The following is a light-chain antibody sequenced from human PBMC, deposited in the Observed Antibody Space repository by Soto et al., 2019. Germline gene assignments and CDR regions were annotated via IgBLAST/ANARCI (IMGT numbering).Light chain of an antibody. CDR3: CSYAGSTSLR. V-gene: IGLV2-23*01. CDR1: SSDVGTYNL. J-gene: IGLJ2*01. Sequence: QSALTQPASVSGSPGQSITISCTGTSSDVGTYNLFSWYQQHPGKAPKLMIYEGSKRPSGVSNRFSGSKSGNTASLTISRLQAEDEADYYCCSYAGSTSLRFGGGTKLTVL. CDR2: EGS.